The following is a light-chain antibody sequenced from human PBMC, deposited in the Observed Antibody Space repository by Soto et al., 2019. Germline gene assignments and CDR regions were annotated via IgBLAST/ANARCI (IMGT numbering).Light chain of an antibody. CDR2: GAS. J-gene: IGKJ4*01. CDR1: RTVSNR. Sequence: EILLTLSPGTLSVLPGERVNLSCRASRTVSNRLAWYQHKPGQAPRLLISGASTGATGVPPRFSGSGSGTEFTLTVNSLQPEGIAVYYCQQYYNWPVTFGGGTKVDIK. V-gene: IGKV3-15*01. CDR3: QQYYNWPVT.